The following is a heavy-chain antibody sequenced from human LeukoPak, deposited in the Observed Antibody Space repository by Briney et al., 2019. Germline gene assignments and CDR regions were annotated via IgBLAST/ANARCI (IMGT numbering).Heavy chain of an antibody. V-gene: IGHV2-70*01. J-gene: IGHJ5*02. Sequence: SGPALVKPTQTLTLTCTFSGFSLSTSGMCVSWIRQPPGKTLEWLALIDWDDDKYYSTSLKTRLIISKDTSKNQVVLTMTNMDPVDTATYYCARQIVGATTSWFDPWGQGTLVTVSS. CDR2: IDWDDDK. D-gene: IGHD1-26*01. CDR1: GFSLSTSGMC. CDR3: ARQIVGATTSWFDP.